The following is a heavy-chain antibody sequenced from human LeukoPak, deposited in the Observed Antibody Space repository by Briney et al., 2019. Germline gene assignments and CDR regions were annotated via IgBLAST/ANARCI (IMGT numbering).Heavy chain of an antibody. CDR3: ARGLRYFDWLLPQAHSFDY. J-gene: IGHJ4*02. D-gene: IGHD3-9*01. Sequence: SETLSLTCTVSGGSISSSSYYWGWIRQPPGKGLEWIRSIYYSGSTYYNPSLKSRVTISVDTSKNQFSLKLSSVTAADTAVYYCARGLRYFDWLLPQAHSFDYWGQGTLVTVSS. CDR1: GGSISSSSYY. V-gene: IGHV4-39*07. CDR2: IYYSGST.